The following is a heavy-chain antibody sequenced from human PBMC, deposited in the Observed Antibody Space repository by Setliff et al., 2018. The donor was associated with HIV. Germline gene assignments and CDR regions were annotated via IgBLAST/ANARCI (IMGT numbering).Heavy chain of an antibody. CDR1: GYPFSNFG. V-gene: IGHV1-18*01. J-gene: IGHJ5*02. CDR2: INVYNGDT. Sequence: ASVKVSCKASGYPFSNFGISWVRQAPGQGLEWMAWINVYNGDTNFAQKFQGRVTVTKDTSTGTAYMELRGLRSDDTAVYYCAVASIVSTARWNHWGRGTLVTVSS. CDR3: AVASIVSTARWNH. D-gene: IGHD1-26*01.